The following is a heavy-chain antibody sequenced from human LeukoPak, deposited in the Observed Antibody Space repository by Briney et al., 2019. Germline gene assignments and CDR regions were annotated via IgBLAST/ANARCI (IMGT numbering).Heavy chain of an antibody. CDR1: GYPISMGYF. CDR3: ARETEKQWHY. Sequence: SETLSLTCTVSGYPISMGYFWGWIRQPPGKGLEWIGSIFHTGYTFYDPSFKRRLTISVGTSKNQFSLRLSSVTAADTAVYYCARETEKQWHYWGHGTMVTVSS. D-gene: IGHD6-19*01. J-gene: IGHJ3*01. CDR2: IFHTGYT. V-gene: IGHV4-38-2*02.